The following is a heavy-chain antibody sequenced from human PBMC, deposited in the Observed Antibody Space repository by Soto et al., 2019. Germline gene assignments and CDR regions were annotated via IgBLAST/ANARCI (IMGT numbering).Heavy chain of an antibody. Sequence: ASVKVSCKASGYPFTAYYIHWIRQAPGQGLQWMGRVNPSVNSTTYAEKFQGRVTVTWDTSTSTVFLEMISLRSEDSALYYCARGPPRGAYTTHLEHWGQGSMVTVSS. V-gene: IGHV1-46*01. CDR1: GYPFTAYY. J-gene: IGHJ5*02. D-gene: IGHD1-1*01. CDR2: VNPSVNST. CDR3: ARGPPRGAYTTHLEH.